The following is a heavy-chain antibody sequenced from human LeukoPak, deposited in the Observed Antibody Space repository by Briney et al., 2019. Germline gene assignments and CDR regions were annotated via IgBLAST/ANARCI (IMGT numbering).Heavy chain of an antibody. V-gene: IGHV4-34*01. J-gene: IGHJ6*03. CDR2: INHIGST. Sequence: SETLSLTCAVYGGSFSGYYWSWIRQPPGKGLEWIGEINHIGSTNYNPSLKSRVTISVDTSKNQFALKLSSVTAADTAVYYCARGLGPPTNYYYGSGSYIRYYYYMDVWGKGTTVTVSS. D-gene: IGHD3-10*01. CDR3: ARGLGPPTNYYYGSGSYIRYYYYMDV. CDR1: GGSFSGYY.